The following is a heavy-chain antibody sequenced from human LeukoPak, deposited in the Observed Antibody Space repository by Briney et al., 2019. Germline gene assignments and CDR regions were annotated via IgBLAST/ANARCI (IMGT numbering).Heavy chain of an antibody. J-gene: IGHJ6*03. D-gene: IGHD3-3*01. CDR2: INVSGST. CDR1: CGSFSVCH. CDR3: ARGCGYYDFWSGYYSLYYYYYMDV. V-gene: IGHV4-34*01. Sequence: KSSETLSPTCGVYCGSFSVCHWSWIRQPPGKGRECGGEINVSGSTNYIPSLKSRVTISVEPSKNQFSLKLSSVTAADPAVYYCARGCGYYDFWSGYYSLYYYYYMDVWGKGTTVTVSS.